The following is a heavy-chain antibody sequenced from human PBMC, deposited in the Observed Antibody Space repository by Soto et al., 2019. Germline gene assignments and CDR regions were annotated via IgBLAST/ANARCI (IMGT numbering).Heavy chain of an antibody. CDR1: GFTFSSYA. V-gene: IGHV3-23*01. J-gene: IGHJ6*02. CDR3: AKGRNGVDV. CDR2: ITENGGDT. Sequence: GGSLRLSCAASGFTFSSYAMTWVRQAPGKGLEWVSAITENGGDTYYADPVKGRFTISRDNSKNTLYLQMNSLRAEDTAVFYCAKGRNGVDVWGQGTTVTVSS.